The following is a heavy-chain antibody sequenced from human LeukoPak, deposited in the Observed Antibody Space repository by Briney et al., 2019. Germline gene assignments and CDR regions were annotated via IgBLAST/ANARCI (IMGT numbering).Heavy chain of an antibody. CDR1: GFTFSSYS. Sequence: GGSLRLSCAASGFTFSSYSMNWVRQAPGKGLEWVSSISSSSSYIYYADSVKGRFTISRDNAKNSLYLQVNSLRAEDTAVYYCVTDSAMTTVTTSHFDYWGQGTLVTVSS. D-gene: IGHD4-17*01. J-gene: IGHJ4*02. CDR2: ISSSSSYI. V-gene: IGHV3-21*01. CDR3: VTDSAMTTVTTSHFDY.